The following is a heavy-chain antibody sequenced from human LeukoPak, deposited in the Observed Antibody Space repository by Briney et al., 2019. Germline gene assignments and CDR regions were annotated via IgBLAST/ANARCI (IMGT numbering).Heavy chain of an antibody. D-gene: IGHD2-15*01. Sequence: GGSLRLSCAAPGFAFDDYAMYWVRHAPGKRLEWVSGISWNSDTLDYADSVKGRFTISRDNAKSSLYLQMNSLRAEDTALYYCAKCRVVLAVLDAFDIWGQGTLVTVSS. J-gene: IGHJ3*02. CDR2: ISWNSDTL. CDR1: GFAFDDYA. CDR3: AKCRVVLAVLDAFDI. V-gene: IGHV3-9*01.